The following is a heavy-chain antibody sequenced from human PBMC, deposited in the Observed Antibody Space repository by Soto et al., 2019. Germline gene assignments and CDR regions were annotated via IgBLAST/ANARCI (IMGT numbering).Heavy chain of an antibody. J-gene: IGHJ4*02. CDR2: ISWNSGST. CDR3: ASGREIASTGAY. Sequence: EVQLVESGGGLVQPGRSLRLSCAASGFTFDNYAMHWVRQAPGKGLEWVSGISWNSGSTGYAVSVKGRFTISRDNAKNSLHLQMNSLRAEDTALYYCASGREIASTGAYWGQGTLVTVSS. CDR1: GFTFDNYA. V-gene: IGHV3-9*01. D-gene: IGHD6-13*01.